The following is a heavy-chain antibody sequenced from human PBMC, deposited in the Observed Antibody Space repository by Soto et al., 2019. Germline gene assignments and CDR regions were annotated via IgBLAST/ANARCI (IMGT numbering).Heavy chain of an antibody. CDR3: ARAYTYYYDSSGYYWFDP. Sequence: ASVKVSCKASGYTFTSYGISWVRQAPGQGLEWMGWISAYNGNTNYAQKLQGRVTMTTDTSTSTAYMELRSLRSDDTAVYYCARAYTYYYDSSGYYWFDPWGQGTLVTAPQ. D-gene: IGHD3-22*01. CDR1: GYTFTSYG. V-gene: IGHV1-18*04. CDR2: ISAYNGNT. J-gene: IGHJ5*02.